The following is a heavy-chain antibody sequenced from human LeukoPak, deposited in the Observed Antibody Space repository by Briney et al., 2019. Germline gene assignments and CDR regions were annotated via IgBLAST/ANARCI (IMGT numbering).Heavy chain of an antibody. CDR3: ARVYYDSQRDYFDY. V-gene: IGHV3-30*02. J-gene: IGHJ4*02. Sequence: PGGSLRLSCAASGFTFSDYYMSWIRQAPGKGLEWVAFIRYDGSNKYYADSVKGRFTISRDNSKNTLYLQMNSLRAEDTAVYYCARVYYDSQRDYFDYWGQGTLVTVSS. D-gene: IGHD3-22*01. CDR1: GFTFSDYY. CDR2: IRYDGSNK.